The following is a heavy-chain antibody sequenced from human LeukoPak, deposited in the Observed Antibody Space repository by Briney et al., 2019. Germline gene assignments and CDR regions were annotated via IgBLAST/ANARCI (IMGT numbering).Heavy chain of an antibody. J-gene: IGHJ4*02. Sequence: SETLSLTCAVYGGSFSGDYWSWIRQPPGKGLEWIGEIHHSGSTNYNPSLKSRVTISVDTSKNQFSLKLTSVTAADTTVYYCARGSSLAAAGTGYSFDYWGQGTQVTVSS. CDR1: GGSFSGDY. V-gene: IGHV4-34*01. CDR3: ARGSSLAAAGTGYSFDY. CDR2: IHHSGST. D-gene: IGHD6-13*01.